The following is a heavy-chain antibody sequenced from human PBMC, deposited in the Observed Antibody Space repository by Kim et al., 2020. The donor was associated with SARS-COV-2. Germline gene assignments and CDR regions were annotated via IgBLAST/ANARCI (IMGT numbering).Heavy chain of an antibody. CDR1: GFTFSGYG. CDR3: ARGFGGWFGRRGHAYGMVV. J-gene: IGHJ6*01. Sequence: GGSLRLSCTASGFTFSGYGMHWVRQAPGKGLEWVAVMSYRGSNVNYVDSVRGRFTISRDNSKNTLDLQMNSLRVEDTAVYYCARGFGGWFGRRGHAYGMVVGGRGTTVTV. V-gene: IGHV3-30*03. CDR2: MSYRGSNV. D-gene: IGHD3-16*01.